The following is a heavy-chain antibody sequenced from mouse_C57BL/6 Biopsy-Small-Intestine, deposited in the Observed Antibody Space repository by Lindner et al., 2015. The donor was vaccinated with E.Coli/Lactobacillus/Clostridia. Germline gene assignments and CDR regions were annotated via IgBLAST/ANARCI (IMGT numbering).Heavy chain of an antibody. CDR1: GGTFSNYA. Sequence: SVKVSCKASGGTFSNYAISWVRQAPGQGFEWMGGIIPMFGTANYAQKFQGRVTITADESTSTAYMELSSLRSEDTAAYYCSRRFRMGGGYYYAMDVWGQGTTVTVSS. CDR3: SRRFRMGGGYYYAMDV. D-gene: IGHD2-3*01. J-gene: IGHJ4*01. CDR2: IIPMFGTA. V-gene: IGHV1-81*01.